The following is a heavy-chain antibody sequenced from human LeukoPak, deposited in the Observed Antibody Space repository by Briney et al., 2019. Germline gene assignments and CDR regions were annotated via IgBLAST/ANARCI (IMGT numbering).Heavy chain of an antibody. CDR3: ARAEGIVVVSIGVFDY. CDR1: GYTFTGYY. D-gene: IGHD3-22*01. V-gene: IGHV1-2*02. Sequence: GSVKVSCKASGYTFTGYYMHWVRQAPGQGLEWMGWINPNSGGTNYAQKFQGRVTMTRDTSISTAYMELSRLRSDDTAVYYCARAEGIVVVSIGVFDYWGQGTLVTVSS. J-gene: IGHJ4*02. CDR2: INPNSGGT.